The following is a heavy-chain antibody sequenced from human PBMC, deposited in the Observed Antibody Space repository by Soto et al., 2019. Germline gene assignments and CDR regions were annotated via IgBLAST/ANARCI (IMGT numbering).Heavy chain of an antibody. D-gene: IGHD6-13*01. Sequence: GGSLRLSCAASGFTFSNYAMGWVRQAPGKGLEWVPGITAGGASMYYAESVKGRFLISRDNSKNTVYLQMNSLRAEDTAKYYCAKYQDSHRWYGDAFDFRGQGTRVTVAS. CDR2: ITAGGASM. V-gene: IGHV3-23*01. CDR1: GFTFSNYA. J-gene: IGHJ3*01. CDR3: AKYQDSHRWYGDAFDF.